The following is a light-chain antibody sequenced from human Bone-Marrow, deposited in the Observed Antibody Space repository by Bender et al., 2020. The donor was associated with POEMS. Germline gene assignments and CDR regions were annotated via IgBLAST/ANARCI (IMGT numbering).Light chain of an antibody. Sequence: SYVLTQPPSVSVAPGQTATITCGGDQIGSKSVHWYQQRPGQSPVLVIYQDAKRPSGIPERFSGSTSGDSATLTISGTQAMDEADYHCQAWDSSAVVFGGGTKLTVL. CDR1: QIGSKS. CDR2: QDA. V-gene: IGLV3-1*01. CDR3: QAWDSSAVV. J-gene: IGLJ2*01.